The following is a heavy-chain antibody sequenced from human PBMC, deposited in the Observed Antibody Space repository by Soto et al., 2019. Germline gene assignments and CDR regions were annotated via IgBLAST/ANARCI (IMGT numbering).Heavy chain of an antibody. CDR1: GFTFSYYG. Sequence: PGGSLRLSCTASGFTFSYYGMDWVRQAPGKGLEWVAVIWYDGSSKYYADSVKGRFTISRDNSKNTVYLQMNSLRAEDTAVYYCARDFFGDPRWLQGPLWGQGTLVTVSS. CDR3: ARDFFGDPRWLQGPL. D-gene: IGHD3-16*01. V-gene: IGHV3-33*01. J-gene: IGHJ4*02. CDR2: IWYDGSSK.